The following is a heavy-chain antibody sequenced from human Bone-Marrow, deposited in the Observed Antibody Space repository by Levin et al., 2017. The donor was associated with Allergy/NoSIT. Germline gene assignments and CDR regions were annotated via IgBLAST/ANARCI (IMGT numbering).Heavy chain of an antibody. V-gene: IGHV3-21*06. CDR3: ASWAMFYYDGSDFDYFYYGMDV. J-gene: IGHJ6*02. D-gene: IGHD3-16*01. CDR1: GLSFSNYD. Sequence: GGSLRLSCAASGLSFSNYDMNWVRQAPGKGLEWVSSISSGSSHIDYADSVKGRFTISRDNAKNSLYLQMNSLRLDDTAVYFCASWAMFYYDGSDFDYFYYGMDVWGQGTTVTVSS. CDR2: ISSGSSHI.